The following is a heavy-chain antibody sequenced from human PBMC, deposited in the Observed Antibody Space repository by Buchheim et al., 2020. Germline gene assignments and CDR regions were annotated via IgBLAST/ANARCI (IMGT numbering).Heavy chain of an antibody. CDR3: AKSQGVGASATDFDY. CDR1: GFTFSSYG. Sequence: QVQLVESGGGVVQPGRSLRLSCAASGFTFSSYGMHWVRQAPGKGLEWVAVISYDGSNKYYADSVKGRFTISRDNSKNTLYLQMNSLRAEDTAVYHCAKSQGVGASATDFDYWGQGTL. J-gene: IGHJ4*02. V-gene: IGHV3-30*18. D-gene: IGHD1-26*01. CDR2: ISYDGSNK.